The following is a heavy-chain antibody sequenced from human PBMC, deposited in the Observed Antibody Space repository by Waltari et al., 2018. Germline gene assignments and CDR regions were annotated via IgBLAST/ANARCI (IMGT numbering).Heavy chain of an antibody. Sequence: EVQLLESGGGLVQPGGSLRLSCPAAGFTFMNYAINWVLRAPGKGTEWVSAISGSGGTTYYADSVKGRFTISRDNSKNTLRLQMNSLRAEDTAVYYCAKALPPYYYDSSDYGYFDYWGQGTLVTVSS. D-gene: IGHD3-22*01. CDR3: AKALPPYYYDSSDYGYFDY. CDR1: GFTFMNYA. J-gene: IGHJ4*02. CDR2: ISGSGGTT. V-gene: IGHV3-23*01.